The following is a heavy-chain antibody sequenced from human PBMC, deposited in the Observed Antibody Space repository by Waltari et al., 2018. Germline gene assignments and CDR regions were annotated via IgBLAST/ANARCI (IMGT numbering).Heavy chain of an antibody. J-gene: IGHJ5*01. Sequence: QVQLVQSGAEVKKPGASLRVSCQASGVTLSPDEINWVLQAPGQGLDWMGWTSPNMVKTDLAQKFQGRVTMTWDTSISTAFMELSSPKSEDTAVYYCARVRSWRFLDRMGCDSWGQGTLVTVSS. CDR1: GVTLSPDE. D-gene: IGHD3-3*01. V-gene: IGHV1-8*01. CDR2: TSPNMVKT. CDR3: ARVRSWRFLDRMGCDS.